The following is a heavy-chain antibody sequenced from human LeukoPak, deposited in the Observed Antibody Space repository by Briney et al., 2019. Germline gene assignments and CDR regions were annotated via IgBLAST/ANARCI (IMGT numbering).Heavy chain of an antibody. CDR3: ARGYGDYYFDY. CDR1: DFSVSSIY. V-gene: IGHV3-53*01. CDR2: IYSGGNA. Sequence: GGSLRLSCAASDFSVSSIYMSWVRQPPGKGLEWVSVIYSGGNAYYADSVKGRFTISRDNSKNTLYLQMNSLRAEDTAVYYCARGYGDYYFDYWGQGTLVTVSS. J-gene: IGHJ4*02. D-gene: IGHD4-17*01.